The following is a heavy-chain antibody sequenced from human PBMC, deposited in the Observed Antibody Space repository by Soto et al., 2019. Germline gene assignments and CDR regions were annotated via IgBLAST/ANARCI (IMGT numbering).Heavy chain of an antibody. V-gene: IGHV4-4*02. Sequence: SETLSLTCAVSGGSLSSSHWWGWVRQAPGKGLEWIGEIYHSGSTNYNPSLKSRITMSVDKSKNQFSVNLSSVTAADTAVYYCVRDADETAIVPAPWLVWGRGTMVTVSS. CDR3: VRDADETAIVPAPWLV. J-gene: IGHJ6*02. CDR2: IYHSGST. CDR1: GGSLSSSHW. D-gene: IGHD2-21*02.